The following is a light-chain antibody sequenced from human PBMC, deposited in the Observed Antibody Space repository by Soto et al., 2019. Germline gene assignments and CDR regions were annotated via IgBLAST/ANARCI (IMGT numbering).Light chain of an antibody. Sequence: QSALPQPASVSGSPGHSITISCTGTSSDVGGYNYVSWYQQHPGKAPKLMICDVSDRPSGISNRFSGSKSGNTASLTISGLQAEDEADYYCSSYTTSSTYVFGTGTKVTVL. CDR2: DVS. V-gene: IGLV2-14*01. CDR1: SSDVGGYNY. J-gene: IGLJ1*01. CDR3: SSYTTSSTYV.